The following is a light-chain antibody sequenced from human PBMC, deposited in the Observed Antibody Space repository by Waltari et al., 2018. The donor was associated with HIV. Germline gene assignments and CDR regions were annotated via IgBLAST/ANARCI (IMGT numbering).Light chain of an antibody. CDR3: HAFDSSLSGWV. Sequence: QSVLTQPPSVSGAPGQRITIPCTGSSSNIGAGYDVHWYQHLPGTAPKLLIYGDPNRPSGVPDRFSASRSGTSASLAITGLQAEDEGDYYCHAFDSSLSGWVLGGRTKLTVL. J-gene: IGLJ2*01. V-gene: IGLV1-40*01. CDR2: GDP. CDR1: SSNIGAGYD.